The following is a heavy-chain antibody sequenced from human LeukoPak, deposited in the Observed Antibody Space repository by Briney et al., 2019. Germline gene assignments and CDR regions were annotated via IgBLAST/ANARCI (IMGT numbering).Heavy chain of an antibody. CDR2: IYSGGST. CDR3: ARLYGTFFEWSPYFDY. Sequence: GGSLRLSCAASGFTVSSDFMSWVRQAPGKGLEWVSVIYSGGSTYYADSVKGRFTISRHNSKNMLYLQMNSLRAEDTAVYYCARLYGTFFEWSPYFDYWGQGTLVTVSS. CDR1: GFTVSSDF. J-gene: IGHJ4*02. D-gene: IGHD3-3*02. V-gene: IGHV3-53*04.